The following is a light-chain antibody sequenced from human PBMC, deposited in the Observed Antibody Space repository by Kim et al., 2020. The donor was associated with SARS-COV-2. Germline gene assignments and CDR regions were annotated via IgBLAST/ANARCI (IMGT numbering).Light chain of an antibody. Sequence: GDRVTITGRASQGISNSLAWYQQRPGKVPNLLIYGASTLQSGVPSRFSGSASRTDFTLSISSLQPEDVATYYCQRYNSAPPTFGQGTKVDIK. V-gene: IGKV1-27*01. CDR3: QRYNSAPPT. CDR2: GAS. J-gene: IGKJ1*01. CDR1: QGISNS.